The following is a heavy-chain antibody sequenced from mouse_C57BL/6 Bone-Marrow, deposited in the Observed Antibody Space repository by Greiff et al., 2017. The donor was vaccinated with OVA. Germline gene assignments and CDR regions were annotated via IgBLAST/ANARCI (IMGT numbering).Heavy chain of an antibody. CDR1: GFTFSDYG. V-gene: IGHV5-17*01. Sequence: DVMLVESGGGLVKPGGSLKLSCAASGFTFSDYGMHWVRQAPEKGLEWVAYISSGSSTIYYADTVKGRFTISRDNAKNTLFLQMTSLRSEDTARYYCARRAMDYWGQGTSVTVSS. CDR2: ISSGSSTI. J-gene: IGHJ4*01. CDR3: ARRAMDY.